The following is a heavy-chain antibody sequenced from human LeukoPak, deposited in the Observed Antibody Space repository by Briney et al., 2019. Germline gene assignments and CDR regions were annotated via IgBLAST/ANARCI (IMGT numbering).Heavy chain of an antibody. J-gene: IGHJ4*02. CDR1: GASISSYY. Sequence: SETLSLTCTVSGASISSYYWSWIRQPPGKGLEWIGYIYYSGDTTYNPSLKSRVTMSVDTSKNQFSLKLSSVTAADTAVYYCARDKQPGDYWGQGALVTVSS. CDR3: ARDKQPGDY. CDR2: IYYSGDT. V-gene: IGHV4-59*01. D-gene: IGHD1-1*01.